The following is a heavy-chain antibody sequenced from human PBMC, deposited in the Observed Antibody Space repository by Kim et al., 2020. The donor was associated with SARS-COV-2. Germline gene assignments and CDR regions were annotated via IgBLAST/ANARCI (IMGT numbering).Heavy chain of an antibody. CDR2: ISSSSTYI. CDR1: GFTFTDYN. CDR3: TRVGSGSHGGY. J-gene: IGHJ4*02. D-gene: IGHD1-26*01. Sequence: GGSLRLSCVASGFTFTDYNINWVRQAPGKGLEWVSAISSSSTYIYYADSVKGRFTIARDNAKDTVYLQMNSLRAEDTAIYFCTRVGSGSHGGYWGQGTL. V-gene: IGHV3-21*01.